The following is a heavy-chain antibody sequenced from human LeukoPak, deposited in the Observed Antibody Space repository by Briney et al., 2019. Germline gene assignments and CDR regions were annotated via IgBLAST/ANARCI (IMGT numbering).Heavy chain of an antibody. CDR3: ARRWGTGQGDY. Sequence: SETLSLTCTVSGGSISSYYWSWIRQPPGKGLEWIGYIYYSGSTYYNPSLKSRVTISVDTSKNQFSLKLSSVTAADTAVYYCARRWGTGQGDYWGQGTLVTVSS. J-gene: IGHJ4*02. CDR2: IYYSGST. D-gene: IGHD1-1*01. V-gene: IGHV4-59*08. CDR1: GGSISSYY.